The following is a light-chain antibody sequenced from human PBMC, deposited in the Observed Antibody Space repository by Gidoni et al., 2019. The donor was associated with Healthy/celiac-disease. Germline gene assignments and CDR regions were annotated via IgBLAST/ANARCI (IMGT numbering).Light chain of an antibody. CDR3: MQSIQLFT. J-gene: IGKJ3*01. Sequence: DMVMTQTPLSLSVTAGQPASISCTSSQSLLHSDGNTYLYWYLQKPGHPPQLLIYEVSNRFFGVPDRFSGSGSGTDFTLKIIRVEAVDVGVYYCMQSIQLFTFGPGTKVDIK. CDR2: EVS. V-gene: IGKV2D-29*01. CDR1: QSLLHSDGNTY.